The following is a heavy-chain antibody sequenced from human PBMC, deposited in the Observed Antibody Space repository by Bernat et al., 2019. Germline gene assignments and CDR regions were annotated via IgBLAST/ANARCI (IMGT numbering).Heavy chain of an antibody. CDR1: DGSISSNTYY. CDR2: INYSGST. J-gene: IGHJ4*02. D-gene: IGHD6-13*01. Sequence: QLQLQESGPGLVKPSETLSLTCTVSDGSISSNTYYWGWIRQPPGKGLEWIGNINYSGSTYYNPSLRSRVTISVDTSKNQCSLKLSSVTADTAVYYCARWQQLVPSFDYWGQGTLVTVSS. CDR3: ARWQQLVPSFDY. V-gene: IGHV4-39*01.